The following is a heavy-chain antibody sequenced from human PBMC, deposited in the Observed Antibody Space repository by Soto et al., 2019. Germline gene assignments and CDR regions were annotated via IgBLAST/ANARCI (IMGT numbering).Heavy chain of an antibody. CDR3: ARKGKESGYDCDLCAFDI. J-gene: IGHJ3*02. Sequence: GGSLRLSCAASGFTFSSYWMHWVRQAPGKGLVWVSRINSDGSSTSYADSVKGRFTISRDNAKNTLYLQMNSLRAEDTAVYYCARKGKESGYDCDLCAFDIWGQGTMVTVSS. V-gene: IGHV3-74*01. D-gene: IGHD5-12*01. CDR1: GFTFSSYW. CDR2: INSDGSST.